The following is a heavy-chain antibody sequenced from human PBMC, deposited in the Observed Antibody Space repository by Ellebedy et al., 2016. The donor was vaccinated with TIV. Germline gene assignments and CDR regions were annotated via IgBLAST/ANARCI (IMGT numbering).Heavy chain of an antibody. V-gene: IGHV4-59*01. CDR3: ARGGASSKYFDY. J-gene: IGHJ4*02. CDR1: GASISSYY. CDR2: IFHTGDT. Sequence: MPSETLSLTCTVSGASISSYYWSWIRQPPGKGLEWIGFIFHTGDTNHSPSLKSRVAISLDTSKNQFSLKLTSVTDADTAVYYCARGGASSKYFDYWGLGTLVTVSS.